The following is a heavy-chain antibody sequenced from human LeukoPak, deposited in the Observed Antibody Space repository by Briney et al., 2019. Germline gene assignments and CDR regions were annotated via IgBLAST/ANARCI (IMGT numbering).Heavy chain of an antibody. D-gene: IGHD3-10*02. CDR2: ITSSSTYI. CDR3: AELGITMIGGV. CDR1: GFTFSSYN. J-gene: IGHJ6*04. V-gene: IGHV3-21*01. Sequence: GGSLRLSCAASGFTFSSYNMNWVRQAPGKGLEWVSSITSSSTYIYYADSVRGRFTISRDNAKNSLYLQMNSLRAEDTAVYYCAELGITMIGGVWGKGTTVTISS.